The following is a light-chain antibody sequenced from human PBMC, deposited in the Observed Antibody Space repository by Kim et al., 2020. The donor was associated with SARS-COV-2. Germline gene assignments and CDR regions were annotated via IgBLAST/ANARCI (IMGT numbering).Light chain of an antibody. V-gene: IGLV3-21*04. CDR3: QVWDSSSDNWV. CDR1: NIGSKS. Sequence: SYELTQPPSVSVAPGKTARITCGGNNIGSKSVHWYQQKPGQAPVLVIYYDSDRPSGIPERFSGSNSGNTATLTISRGEAGDEADYYCQVWDSSSDNWVFGGGTKLTFL. J-gene: IGLJ3*02. CDR2: YDS.